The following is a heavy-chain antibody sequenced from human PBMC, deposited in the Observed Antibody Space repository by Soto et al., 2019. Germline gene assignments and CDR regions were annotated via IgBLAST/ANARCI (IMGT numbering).Heavy chain of an antibody. CDR1: GFSLSTSGVG. J-gene: IGHJ5*02. V-gene: IGHV2-5*02. CDR2: IYWDDDK. Sequence: QITLKESGPTLMKPTQTLTLTCTFSGFSLSTSGVGVGWIRQPPGKALEWLALIYWDDDKRYSPSLKSRLTITKDTSKNQVVLTMTNMDPVDTATYYCAHSHQYQLLRWFDPWGQGTLVTVSS. CDR3: AHSHQYQLLRWFDP. D-gene: IGHD2-2*01.